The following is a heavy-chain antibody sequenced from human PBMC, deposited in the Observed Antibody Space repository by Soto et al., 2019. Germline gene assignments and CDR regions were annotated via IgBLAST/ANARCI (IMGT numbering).Heavy chain of an antibody. Sequence: VQLQESGPGLVKPSETLSLTCTVSGGSISGYYWSWIRQSPGKGLEWIGYIHYSGSTNYNPSLKSRVTISVDTSKKQLSRKLGSVTAADTAVYYCARGSAAGTKSPFDYWGQGTLVTVSS. J-gene: IGHJ4*02. CDR1: GGSISGYY. D-gene: IGHD6-13*01. CDR2: IHYSGST. V-gene: IGHV4-59*01. CDR3: ARGSAAGTKSPFDY.